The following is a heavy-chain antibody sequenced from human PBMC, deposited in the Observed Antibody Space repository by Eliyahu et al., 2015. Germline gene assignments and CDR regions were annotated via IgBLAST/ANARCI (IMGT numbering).Heavy chain of an antibody. Sequence: QXQLXESGGGVVQPGRSLRLXCAASGXXFSXXGMXWVRQAPGKGLEWVAVIWYDGSNKYYADSVKGRFTISRDNSKNTLYLQMNSLRAEDTAVYYCARGPYCSGGSCYSGVRGLFDYWGQGTLVTVSS. CDR1: GXXFSXXG. V-gene: IGHV3-33*01. CDR2: IWYDGSNK. J-gene: IGHJ4*02. D-gene: IGHD2-15*01. CDR3: ARGPYCSGGSCYSGVRGLFDY.